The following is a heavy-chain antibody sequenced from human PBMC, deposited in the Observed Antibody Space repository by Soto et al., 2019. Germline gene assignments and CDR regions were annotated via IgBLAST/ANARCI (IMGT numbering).Heavy chain of an antibody. CDR1: GFTFSSYS. J-gene: IGHJ4*02. D-gene: IGHD3-9*01. CDR2: ISSSSSII. Sequence: GGSLRLSCAASGFTFSSYSMNWVRQAPGKGLEWVSFISSSSSIIYYADSVKGRFTISRDNAKNSLYLQMNSLRAEDTAVYYCARDPVLRYFDWAHFDYWGQGTLVTVSS. CDR3: ARDPVLRYFDWAHFDY. V-gene: IGHV3-48*01.